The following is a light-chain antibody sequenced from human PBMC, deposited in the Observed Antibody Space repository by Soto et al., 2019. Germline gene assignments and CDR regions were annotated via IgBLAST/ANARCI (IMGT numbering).Light chain of an antibody. CDR3: SSYTSSSTLVL. CDR1: SGDVGGYNF. CDR2: EVS. J-gene: IGLJ2*01. Sequence: QSVLTQPASVSGSPGQSITISCTGTSGDVGGYNFVSWYQQHPGKAPKLIIYEVSNWPSGVSNRFSGSKSGNTASLTISGLQAEDEADYYCSSYTSSSTLVLFGGGTKLTVL. V-gene: IGLV2-14*01.